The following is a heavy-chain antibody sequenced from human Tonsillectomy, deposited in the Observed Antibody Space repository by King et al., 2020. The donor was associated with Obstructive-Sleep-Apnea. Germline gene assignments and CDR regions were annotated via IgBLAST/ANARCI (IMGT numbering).Heavy chain of an antibody. J-gene: IGHJ4*02. CDR1: GFTFDDYG. D-gene: IGHD3-10*01. Sequence: QLVQSGGGVVRPGGSLRLSCAASGFTFDDYGMSWVRQAPGKGLEWVSGINWNGGSTGFADSVKGRFTISRDNAKNSLYLQMNSLRAEDTALYHCARTAYGSGSYPHFDYWGQGTLVTVSS. CDR3: ARTAYGSGSYPHFDY. CDR2: INWNGGST. V-gene: IGHV3-20*01.